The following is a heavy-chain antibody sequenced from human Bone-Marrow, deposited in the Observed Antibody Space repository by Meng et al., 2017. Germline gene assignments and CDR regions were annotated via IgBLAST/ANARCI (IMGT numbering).Heavy chain of an antibody. V-gene: IGHV3-11*06. CDR3: ARSLCTGYCSGGSCYSSCYYYYGMDV. D-gene: IGHD2-15*01. Sequence: GESLKISCAASGFTFSDYYMSWIRQAPGKGLEWVSSISSSSSYIYYADSVKGRFTISRDNAKNSLYLQMNSLRAEDTAVYYCARSLCTGYCSGGSCYSSCYYYYGMDVWGQGTTVTVSS. J-gene: IGHJ6*02. CDR2: ISSSSSYI. CDR1: GFTFSDYY.